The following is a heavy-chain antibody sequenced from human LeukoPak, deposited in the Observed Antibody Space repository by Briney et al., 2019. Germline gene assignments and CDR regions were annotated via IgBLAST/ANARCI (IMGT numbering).Heavy chain of an antibody. CDR3: ARDNDFFDY. CDR2: IHSSGST. V-gene: IGHV4-4*07. Sequence: KPSETLSLTCTVSGGSIRSYYWSCIRQPAGKGLEWIGRIHSSGSTHYTPSLKSRVTMSLDTSKNQFSLKLTSVTAADTAVYYCARDNDFFDYWGQGTLVTVSS. CDR1: GGSIRSYY. J-gene: IGHJ4*02.